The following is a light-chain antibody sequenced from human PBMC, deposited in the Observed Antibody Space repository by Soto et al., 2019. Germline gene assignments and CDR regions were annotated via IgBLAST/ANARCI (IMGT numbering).Light chain of an antibody. Sequence: DIQMTQSPSTLSASVGEGVTITCRASQSIGSWLAWYQQKPGKAPKLLIYKATNLQSGVPSRFSGSGSGTDFSLTISSLQPVDSATYYCQQYNDFQYTFGQGTKLEI. V-gene: IGKV1-5*03. CDR2: KAT. J-gene: IGKJ2*01. CDR3: QQYNDFQYT. CDR1: QSIGSW.